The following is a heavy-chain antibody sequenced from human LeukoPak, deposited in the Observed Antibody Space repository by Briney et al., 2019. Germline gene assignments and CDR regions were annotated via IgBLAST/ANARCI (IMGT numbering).Heavy chain of an antibody. CDR1: GGSISSSGYY. D-gene: IGHD4-17*01. J-gene: IGHJ4*02. Sequence: SETLSLTCTVSGGSISSSGYYWGWIRQPPGKGLEWIGSIYYSGSTYYNPSLKSRVTISVDTSKNQFSLKLSSVTAADTAVYYCARVDYGVHFDYWGQGTLVTVSS. CDR2: IYYSGST. CDR3: ARVDYGVHFDY. V-gene: IGHV4-39*07.